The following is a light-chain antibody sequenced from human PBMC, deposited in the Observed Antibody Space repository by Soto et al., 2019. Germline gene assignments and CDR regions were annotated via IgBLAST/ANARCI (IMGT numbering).Light chain of an antibody. J-gene: IGKJ2*01. CDR2: WAS. V-gene: IGKV4-1*01. CDR3: HQYYNTPYT. Sequence: DIVLTQSPDSLAVSLGERATINCKSSQSVLYSSNNKNYLAWYRQKPGQPPQLLIYWASTRDSGVPDRFSGSGSWTDFPLTISSLPAEDVAVYYCHQYYNTPYTFGQGTKREIK. CDR1: QSVLYSSNNKNY.